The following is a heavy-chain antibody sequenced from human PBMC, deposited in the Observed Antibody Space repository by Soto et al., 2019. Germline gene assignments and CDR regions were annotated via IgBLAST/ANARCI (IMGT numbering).Heavy chain of an antibody. Sequence: QVQLQESGPGLVKPSGTLSLTCAVSSGAISSSNWWSWVRQPPWKGLEWIGEIYHSGSTNYNPSHKCRVTIAVDKSMNQFSLKLSSVTAADTAVYYCVSYGYCSSTSCYASWGQGTLVTVSS. CDR3: VSYGYCSSTSCYAS. J-gene: IGHJ5*02. D-gene: IGHD2-2*01. V-gene: IGHV4-4*02. CDR1: SGAISSSNW. CDR2: IYHSGST.